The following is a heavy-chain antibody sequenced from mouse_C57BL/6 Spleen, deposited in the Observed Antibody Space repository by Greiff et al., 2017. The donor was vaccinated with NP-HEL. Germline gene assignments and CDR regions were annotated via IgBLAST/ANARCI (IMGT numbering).Heavy chain of an antibody. D-gene: IGHD1-1*01. J-gene: IGHJ2*01. CDR3: ARKEEPYYYGSSLYFDY. Sequence: VQLQQSDAELVKPGASVKISCKVSGYTFTDHTIHWMKQRPEQGLEWIGYIYPRDGSTTYNEKFKGKATLTADKSSSTAYMQLNSLTSEDSAVYFCARKEEPYYYGSSLYFDYWGQGTTLTVSS. V-gene: IGHV1-78*01. CDR1: GYTFTDHT. CDR2: IYPRDGST.